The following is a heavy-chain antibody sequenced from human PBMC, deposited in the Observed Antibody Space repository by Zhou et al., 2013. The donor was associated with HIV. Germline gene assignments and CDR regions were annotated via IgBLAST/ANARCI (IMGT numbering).Heavy chain of an antibody. CDR1: GVTFSTYG. J-gene: IGHJ4*02. Sequence: QVQLVQSGAEVKKPGSSVKVSCKASGVTFSTYGISWVRQAPGQGLEWMGRIIPIVGTEKHAQKFQGRVTLTADKSTGTAYMELSSLRSEDTAVYYCVRVAVAPGTMPNYWGQG. CDR2: IIPIVGTE. CDR3: VRVAVAPGTMPNY. V-gene: IGHV1-69*04. D-gene: IGHD2-2*01.